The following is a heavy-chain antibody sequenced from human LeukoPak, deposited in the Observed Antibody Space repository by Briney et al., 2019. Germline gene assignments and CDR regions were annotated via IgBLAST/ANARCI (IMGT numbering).Heavy chain of an antibody. Sequence: GESPKISCKGSGYSFTSYWIGWVRQMPGKGLEWMGIIYPGDSDTRYSPSFQGQVTISADKSISTAYLQWSSLKASDTAMYYCARTYIAARPGAYYYMDVWGKGTTVTVSS. V-gene: IGHV5-51*03. CDR2: IYPGDSDT. D-gene: IGHD6-6*01. CDR1: GYSFTSYW. CDR3: ARTYIAARPGAYYYMDV. J-gene: IGHJ6*03.